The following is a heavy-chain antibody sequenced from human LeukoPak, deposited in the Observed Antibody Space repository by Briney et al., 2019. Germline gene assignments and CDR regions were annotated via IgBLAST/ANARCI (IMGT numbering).Heavy chain of an antibody. V-gene: IGHV3-53*01. D-gene: IGHD3-22*01. CDR1: GFTVSSNY. CDR3: ARDQAPSGYHDY. J-gene: IGHJ4*02. Sequence: GGSLRLSCAASGFTVSSNYMSWVRQAPGKGLGWVSVIYSGGSTYYADSVKGRFTISRDSSKSTLYLQMNSLRAEDTAVYYCARDQAPSGYHDYWGQGTLVTVSS. CDR2: IYSGGST.